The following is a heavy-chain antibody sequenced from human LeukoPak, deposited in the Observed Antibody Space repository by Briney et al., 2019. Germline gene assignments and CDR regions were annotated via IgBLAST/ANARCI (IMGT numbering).Heavy chain of an antibody. CDR1: GFTFDDYG. V-gene: IGHV3-20*04. Sequence: GGSLRLSCAASGFTFDDYGMSWVRQAPGKGLEWVSGINWNGGSTAYADPVKGRFTISRDNAKNSLYREMNSLRAEDTALYYCARGYQSYYFDYWGQGTLVTVSS. J-gene: IGHJ4*02. D-gene: IGHD1-14*01. CDR2: INWNGGST. CDR3: ARGYQSYYFDY.